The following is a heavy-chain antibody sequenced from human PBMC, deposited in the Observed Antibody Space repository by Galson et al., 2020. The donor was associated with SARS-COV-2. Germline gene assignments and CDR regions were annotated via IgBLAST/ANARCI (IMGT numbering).Heavy chain of an antibody. J-gene: IGHJ4*02. V-gene: IGHV4-39*07. CDR3: TRVVQPRVWDTTTCPRYFDH. CDR1: DDSITSTYYY. D-gene: IGHD2-2*01. Sequence: SETLSLTCTVSDDSITSTYYYWGWVRQPPGKGLEYIGNIYHTGSSYNNPSLRSRVNISIDKSKRLFSLNLRSVTAADTAVYYCTRVVQPRVWDTTTCPRYFDHWGQGILGTVSS. CDR2: IYHTGSS.